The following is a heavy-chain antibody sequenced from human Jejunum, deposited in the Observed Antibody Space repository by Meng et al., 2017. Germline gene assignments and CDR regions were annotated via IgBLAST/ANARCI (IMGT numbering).Heavy chain of an antibody. CDR2: IRSKANSYAT. CDR1: GFTFSGSA. D-gene: IGHD6-19*01. CDR3: IPSIVVAGTDIGS. V-gene: IGHV3-73*02. J-gene: IGHJ4*02. Sequence: EVQLLECGGCLVQPGGSLKLSCAASGFTFSGSAMHWVRQASGKGLEWVGRIRSKANSYATAYAASVKGRFTVSRDDSNNTAYLQMNSLKTEDTAVYYCIPSIVVAGTDIGSWGQGTLVTVSS.